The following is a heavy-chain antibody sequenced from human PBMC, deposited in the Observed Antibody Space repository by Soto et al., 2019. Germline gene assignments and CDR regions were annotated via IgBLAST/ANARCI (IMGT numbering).Heavy chain of an antibody. J-gene: IGHJ4*02. CDR1: GGSFSGYY. CDR3: AGRIMVTFGGVIVED. CDR2: INHSGST. V-gene: IGHV4-34*01. D-gene: IGHD3-16*02. Sequence: TSETLSLTCAVYGGSFSGYYWSWIRQPPGKGLEWIGEINHSGSTNYNPSLKSRVTISVDTSKNQFSLKLSSVTAADTAVYYCAGRIMVTFGGVIVEDWGQGTLVTVSS.